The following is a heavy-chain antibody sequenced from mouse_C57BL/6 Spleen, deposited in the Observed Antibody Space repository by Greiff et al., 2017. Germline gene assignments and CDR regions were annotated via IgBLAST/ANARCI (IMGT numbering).Heavy chain of an antibody. CDR2: IDPETGGT. CDR3: TRKEYYVYYFDY. D-gene: IGHD1-1*01. CDR1: GYTFTDYE. Sequence: VQLQQSGAELVRPGASVTLSCKASGYTFTDYEMPWVKQTPVHGLEWIGAIDPETGGTDYNQKFTGKAILTADKSSSTAYMERRSLTSEDSAVYYCTRKEYYVYYFDYGGQGTTLTVSS. J-gene: IGHJ2*01. V-gene: IGHV1-15*01.